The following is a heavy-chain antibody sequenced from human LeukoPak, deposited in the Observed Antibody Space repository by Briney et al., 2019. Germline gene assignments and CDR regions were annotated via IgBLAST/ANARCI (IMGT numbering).Heavy chain of an antibody. V-gene: IGHV1-69*13. D-gene: IGHD6-13*01. Sequence: ASVKVSCKASGGTFISYAISWVRQAPGQGLEWMGGIIPIFGTANYAQKFQGRVTITADESTSTAYMELSSLRSEDTAVYYCAREEAAAGFDYWGQGTLVTVSS. J-gene: IGHJ4*02. CDR2: IIPIFGTA. CDR1: GGTFISYA. CDR3: AREEAAAGFDY.